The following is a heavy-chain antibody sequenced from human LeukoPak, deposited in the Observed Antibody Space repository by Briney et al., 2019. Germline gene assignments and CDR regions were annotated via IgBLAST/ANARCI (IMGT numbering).Heavy chain of an antibody. CDR1: GFTFSSCA. J-gene: IGHJ4*02. V-gene: IGHV3-23*01. CDR2: ISGGGGGT. CDR3: AKGPRVTAAALGPFDY. Sequence: PGGSLRLSCAASGFTFSSCAMSWVRQAPGKGLEWVSGISGGGGGTYYADSVKGRFTISRDNSKNTLCLQMNSPRAEDTAVYYCAKGPRVTAAALGPFDYWGQGTLVTVSS. D-gene: IGHD6-25*01.